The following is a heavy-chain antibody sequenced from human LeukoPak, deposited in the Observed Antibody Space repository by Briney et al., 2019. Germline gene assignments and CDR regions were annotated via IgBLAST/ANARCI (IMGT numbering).Heavy chain of an antibody. J-gene: IGHJ4*02. CDR3: ARGVFSIDY. D-gene: IGHD2-8*01. CDR2: IESDGTST. CDR1: GFTFTTSW. V-gene: IGHV3-74*01. Sequence: GGSLRLSCAASGFTFTTSWMHWFRQAPGKGLVWVSRIESDGTSTTYADSVKGRFTISRDNAKNTLYLQMNSLRAEDTAVYYCARGVFSIDYWGQGTLVTVSS.